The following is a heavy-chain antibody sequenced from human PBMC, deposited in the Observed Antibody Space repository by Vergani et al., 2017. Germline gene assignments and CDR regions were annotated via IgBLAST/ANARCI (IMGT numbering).Heavy chain of an antibody. J-gene: IGHJ4*02. D-gene: IGHD5-18*01. CDR3: SRGRGYSFGYSDY. CDR2: IRNKAYGGTT. V-gene: IGHV3-49*04. Sequence: EVQLVESGGGLVKPGGSLRLSCAASGFTFINAWMTWVRQVPGKGLEWVAFIRNKAYGGTTEYAASVKGRFTISRDDSKRLAYLQLSGLKTEDTAVYFCSRGRGYSFGYSDYWGQGTLVTVSS. CDR1: GFTFINAW.